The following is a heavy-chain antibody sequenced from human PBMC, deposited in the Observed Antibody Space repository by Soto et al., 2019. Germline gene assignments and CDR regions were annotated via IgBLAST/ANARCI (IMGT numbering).Heavy chain of an antibody. D-gene: IGHD2-15*01. CDR2: IIPIFGTA. J-gene: IGHJ6*02. CDR3: ARDAGSGGSFLYYYGMDV. Sequence: SVKVSCKASGGTFSSYAISWVRQAPGQGLEWMGGIIPIFGTANYAQKFQGRVTITADESTSTAYMELSSLRSEDTAVYYCARDAGSGGSFLYYYGMDVWGQGTTVTVSS. V-gene: IGHV1-69*13. CDR1: GGTFSSYA.